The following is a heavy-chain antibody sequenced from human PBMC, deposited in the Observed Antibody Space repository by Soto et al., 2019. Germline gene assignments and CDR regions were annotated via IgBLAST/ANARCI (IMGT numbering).Heavy chain of an antibody. D-gene: IGHD2-15*01. CDR1: GGSFSGYY. CDR3: ARARPRRRYCSGGSCRGYDAFDI. Sequence: SETLSLTCAVYGGSFSGYYWTWIRQPPGKGLEWIGEINHSGSTNYNASLKSRVTISVDTSKNQFSLKLRSVIAADTAVYYCARARPRRRYCSGGSCRGYDAFDIWGQGTMVTVSS. V-gene: IGHV4-34*01. CDR2: INHSGST. J-gene: IGHJ3*02.